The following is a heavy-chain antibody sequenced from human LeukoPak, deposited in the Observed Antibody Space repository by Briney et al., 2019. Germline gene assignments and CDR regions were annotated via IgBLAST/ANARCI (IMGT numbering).Heavy chain of an antibody. V-gene: IGHV3-11*01. CDR2: ISSNSNAM. CDR1: GFTFSDYY. CDR3: ARARDTKDY. J-gene: IGHJ4*02. Sequence: GGSLRLSCAASGFTFSDYYMSWIRQAPGKGLEWVSYISSNSNAMSYAGSVRGRFTISRNNAKNSLYLQMNSLRVEDTAIYYCARARDTKDYWGQGTLVTVSS.